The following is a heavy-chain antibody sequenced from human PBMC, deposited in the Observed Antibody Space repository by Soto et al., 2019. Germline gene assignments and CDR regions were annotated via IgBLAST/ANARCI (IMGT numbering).Heavy chain of an antibody. CDR3: ARDSKYYDSSGYGMDV. CDR1: GFTFSSYG. D-gene: IGHD3-22*01. J-gene: IGHJ6*02. CDR2: IWYDGSNK. Sequence: SLRLSCAASGFTFSSYGMHWVRQAPGKGLEWVAVIWYDGSNKYYADSVKGRFTISRDNSKNTLYLQMNSLRAEDTAVYYCARDSKYYDSSGYGMDVWGQGTTVTVSS. V-gene: IGHV3-33*01.